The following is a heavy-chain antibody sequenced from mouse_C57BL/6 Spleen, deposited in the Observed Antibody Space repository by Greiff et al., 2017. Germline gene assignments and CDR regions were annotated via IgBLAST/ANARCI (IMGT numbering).Heavy chain of an antibody. J-gene: IGHJ4*01. CDR1: GYTFTEYT. Sequence: QVQLKQSGAELVKPGASVKLSCKASGYTFTEYTIHWVKQRSGQGLEWIGWFYPGSGSIKYNEKFKDKATLTADKSSSTVYMELSRLTSDDSAVYFCARHALITTVVADYYAMDYWGQGTSVTVSS. CDR2: FYPGSGSI. D-gene: IGHD1-1*01. V-gene: IGHV1-62-2*01. CDR3: ARHALITTVVADYYAMDY.